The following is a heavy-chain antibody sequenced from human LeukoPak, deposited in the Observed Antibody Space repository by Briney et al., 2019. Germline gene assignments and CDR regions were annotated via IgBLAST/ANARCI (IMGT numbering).Heavy chain of an antibody. V-gene: IGHV3-48*03. Sequence: GGSLRLSCVASGFTFSTYEMKWVRQAPGKGLEWLSYTAGDGSEMYYADSVKGRFTISRDNAKSSVYLQMNSLRAEDTAVYYCARRYSSGWPIDYWGQGALVTVSS. J-gene: IGHJ4*02. D-gene: IGHD6-19*01. CDR3: ARRYSSGWPIDY. CDR1: GFTFSTYE. CDR2: TAGDGSEM.